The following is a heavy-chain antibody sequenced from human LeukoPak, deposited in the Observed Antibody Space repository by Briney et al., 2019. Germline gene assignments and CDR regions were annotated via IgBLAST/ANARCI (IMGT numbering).Heavy chain of an antibody. CDR1: GDSVSSNSAT. CDR2: TYYRSKWYK. Sequence: SQTLSLTCAISGDSVSSNSATWHWIRQSPSRGLEWLGRTYYRSKWYKYYAVSVKGRITINPDTSKNQFSLQLNSVTPEDTAVYYCARGPSYFQHWGQGTLVTVSS. V-gene: IGHV6-1*01. CDR3: ARGPSYFQH. J-gene: IGHJ1*01.